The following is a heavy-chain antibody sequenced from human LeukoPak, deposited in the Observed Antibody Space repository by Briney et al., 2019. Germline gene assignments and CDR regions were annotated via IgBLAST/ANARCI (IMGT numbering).Heavy chain of an antibody. Sequence: GASVKVSCKASGYTFTSYYMHWVRQAPGQGLEWMGIINPSGGSTSYAQKFQGRVTMTRDTSTSTVYMELSSLRSEDTAVYYCARDCSSTSCYTPWAYWGQGTLVTVSS. CDR1: GYTFTSYY. CDR3: ARDCSSTSCYTPWAY. V-gene: IGHV1-46*01. D-gene: IGHD2-2*02. J-gene: IGHJ4*02. CDR2: INPSGGST.